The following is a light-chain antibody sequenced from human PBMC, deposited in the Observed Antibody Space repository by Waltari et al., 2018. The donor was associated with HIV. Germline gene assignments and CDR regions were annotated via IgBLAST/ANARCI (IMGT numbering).Light chain of an antibody. Sequence: SYELTQPPSVSVSPGQTARITCSGDALPKQYAYWYQQKPGQAPLWVIYKDNERPSGIPERFSGSSSGTTVTLTISGVHTEDEADYYCQSADSTGSYPDVFGTGTKVTVL. J-gene: IGLJ1*01. CDR1: ALPKQY. V-gene: IGLV3-25*03. CDR2: KDN. CDR3: QSADSTGSYPDV.